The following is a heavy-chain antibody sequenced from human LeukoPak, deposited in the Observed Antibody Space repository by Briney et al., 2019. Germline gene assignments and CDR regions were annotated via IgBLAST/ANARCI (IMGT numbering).Heavy chain of an antibody. CDR2: INHSGST. CDR1: GGSFSGYY. J-gene: IGHJ4*02. Sequence: PSETLSLTCAVYGGSFSGYYLSWIRQPPGKGLEWIGEINHSGSTNYNPSLKSRVTISVDTSKNQFSLKLSSVTAADTAVYYCARPRGYSYGYAFDYWGQGTLVTVSS. CDR3: ARPRGYSYGYAFDY. D-gene: IGHD5-18*01. V-gene: IGHV4-34*01.